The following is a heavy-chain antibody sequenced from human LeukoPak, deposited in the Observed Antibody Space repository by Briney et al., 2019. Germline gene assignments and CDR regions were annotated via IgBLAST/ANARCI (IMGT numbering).Heavy chain of an antibody. CDR3: ARAGSGYCSGGSCYREGLDY. D-gene: IGHD2-15*01. V-gene: IGHV4-34*01. CDR2: INHSGST. Sequence: PSETLSLTCAVYGGSFSGYYWSWIRQPPGKGLEWIGEINHSGSTNYNPSLKSRVTISVDTSKNQFSLKLSSVTAADTAVYYCARAGSGYCSGGSCYREGLDYWGQGTLVTVSS. CDR1: GGSFSGYY. J-gene: IGHJ4*02.